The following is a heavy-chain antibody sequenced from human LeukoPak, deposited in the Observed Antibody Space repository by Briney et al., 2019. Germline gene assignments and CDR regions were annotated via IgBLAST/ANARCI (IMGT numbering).Heavy chain of an antibody. D-gene: IGHD3-9*01. Sequence: GGSLRLSCAASGFTFSDYYMSWIRQAPGKGLEWVSYISSSGSTIYYADSVKGRFTISRDNAKNSLYLQMNSLRAEDTAVYYCAKGEVLRYFDWLSVDYWGQGTLVTVSS. CDR2: ISSSGSTI. CDR1: GFTFSDYY. V-gene: IGHV3-11*04. CDR3: AKGEVLRYFDWLSVDY. J-gene: IGHJ4*02.